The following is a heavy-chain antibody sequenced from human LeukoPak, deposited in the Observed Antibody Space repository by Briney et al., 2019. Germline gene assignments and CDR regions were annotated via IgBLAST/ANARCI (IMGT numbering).Heavy chain of an antibody. CDR1: GGSIGSYY. D-gene: IGHD6-6*01. V-gene: IGHV4-4*07. CDR2: IYASGST. J-gene: IGHJ3*02. CDR3: AREYSSSSGKNTFDI. Sequence: KPSETLSLTCTVSGGSIGSYYWSWIRQPAGKGLEWIGRIYASGSTNYNPSLKSRVTMSVDTSKNQFSLKLTSVTAADTAVYYCAREYSSSSGKNTFDIWGQGTMVTVSS.